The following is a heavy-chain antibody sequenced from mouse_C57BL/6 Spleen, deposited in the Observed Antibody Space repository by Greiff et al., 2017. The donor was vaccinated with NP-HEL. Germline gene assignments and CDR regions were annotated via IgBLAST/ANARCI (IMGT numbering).Heavy chain of an antibody. V-gene: IGHV1-63*01. D-gene: IGHD1-2*01. CDR2: IYPGGGYT. Sequence: VQLQESGAELVRPGTSVKMSCKASGYTFTNYWIGWAKQRPGHGLEWIGDIYPGGGYTNYNEKFKGKATLTADKSSSTAYMQFSSLTSEDSAIYYCARRLDYGLDYWGQGTTLTVSS. CDR1: GYTFTNYW. J-gene: IGHJ2*01. CDR3: ARRLDYGLDY.